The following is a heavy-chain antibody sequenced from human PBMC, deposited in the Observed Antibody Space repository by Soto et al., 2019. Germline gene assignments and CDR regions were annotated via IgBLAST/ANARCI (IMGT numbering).Heavy chain of an antibody. CDR3: ARDRYWVGAALGDAFDI. V-gene: IGHV3-21*01. J-gene: IGHJ3*02. D-gene: IGHD2-8*02. CDR2: ISSSSSYI. Sequence: GESLKISCAASGFTFSSYSMNWVRQAPGKGLEWVSSISSSSSYIYYADSVKGRFTISRDNAKNSLYLQMNSLRAEDTAVYYCARDRYWVGAALGDAFDIWGQGTMVTVSS. CDR1: GFTFSSYS.